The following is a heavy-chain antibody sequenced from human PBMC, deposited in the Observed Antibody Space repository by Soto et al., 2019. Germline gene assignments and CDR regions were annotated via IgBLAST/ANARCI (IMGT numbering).Heavy chain of an antibody. V-gene: IGHV1-18*01. Sequence: QVQLVQSGAEVKKPGASVKVSCKASGYTFTSYGITWVRQAPGQGLEWMGWISAYNGNTNYAQKRQXXXTXXTDTSTSTAYMELRSLRSDDTAVYYCAREPNYFDYWGQGTLVTVSS. CDR2: ISAYNGNT. CDR3: AREPNYFDY. J-gene: IGHJ4*02. CDR1: GYTFTSYG.